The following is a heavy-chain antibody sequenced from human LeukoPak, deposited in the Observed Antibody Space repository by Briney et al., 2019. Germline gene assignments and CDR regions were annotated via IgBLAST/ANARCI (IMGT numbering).Heavy chain of an antibody. V-gene: IGHV3-53*01. CDR1: GFIVSGKY. CDR3: ATSSDSSGND. J-gene: IGHJ4*02. Sequence: PGGSLRLSCAASGFIVSGKYMSWVRQAPGKGLEWVSVIRSDGSTSYADSVKGRFTISRDNAKSSLYLQMSTLRAEDTAVYYCATSSDSSGNDWGQGTLVTVSS. CDR2: IRSDGST. D-gene: IGHD3-22*01.